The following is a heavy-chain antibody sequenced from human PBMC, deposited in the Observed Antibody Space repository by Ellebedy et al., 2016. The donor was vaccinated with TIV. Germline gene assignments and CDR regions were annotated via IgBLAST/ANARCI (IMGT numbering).Heavy chain of an antibody. CDR1: GFTFSSYD. J-gene: IGHJ2*01. CDR2: IGTAGDT. D-gene: IGHD6-19*01. CDR3: AREAVAGGTSWYFDL. Sequence: GGSLRLSXAASGFTFSSYDMHWVRQATGKGLEWVSPIGTAGDTYYPGSVKGRFTISRENAKNSLYLQMNSLRAGDTAVYYCAREAVAGGTSWYFDLWGRGTLVTVSS. V-gene: IGHV3-13*01.